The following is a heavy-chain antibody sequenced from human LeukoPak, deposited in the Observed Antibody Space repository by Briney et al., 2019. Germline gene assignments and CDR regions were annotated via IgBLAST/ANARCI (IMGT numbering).Heavy chain of an antibody. CDR3: ASQRGYDAFDI. V-gene: IGHV4-38-2*01. CDR1: GYSISSGYY. J-gene: IGHJ3*02. CDR2: IYHSGNT. Sequence: PSETLSPTCAVSGYSISSGYYWGWIRQPPGKGLEWIGSIYHSGNTYYNPSLKSRVTISVDTSKNQFSLKLSSVTAADTAVYYCASQRGYDAFDIWGQGTMVTVSS. D-gene: IGHD1-1*01.